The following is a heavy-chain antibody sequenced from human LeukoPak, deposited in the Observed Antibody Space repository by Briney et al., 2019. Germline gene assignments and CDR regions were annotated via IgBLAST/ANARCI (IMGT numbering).Heavy chain of an antibody. Sequence: PSETLSLTCAVSGGSISSSNWWSWVRQPPGKGLEWIGEIYHSGSTNYNPSLKSRVTISVDTSENQFSLKLSSVTAADTAVYYCARGSPVLLWFGELSWFDPWGQGTLVTVSS. J-gene: IGHJ5*02. CDR1: GGSISSSNW. CDR2: IYHSGST. V-gene: IGHV4-4*02. CDR3: ARGSPVLLWFGELSWFDP. D-gene: IGHD3-10*01.